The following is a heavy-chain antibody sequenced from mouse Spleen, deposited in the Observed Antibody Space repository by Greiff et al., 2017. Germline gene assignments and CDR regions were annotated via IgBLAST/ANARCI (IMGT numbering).Heavy chain of an antibody. CDR2: IDPETGGT. V-gene: IGHV1-15*01. J-gene: IGHJ2*01. CDR1: GYTFTDYE. D-gene: IGHD3-2*02. CDR3: TRSDSSGYTDFDY. Sequence: QVQLQQSGAELVRPGASVTLSCKASGYTFTDYEMHWVKQTPVHGLEWIGAIDPETGGTAYNQKFKGKAILTADKSSSTAYMELRSLTSEDSAVYYCTRSDSSGYTDFDYWGQGTTLTVSS.